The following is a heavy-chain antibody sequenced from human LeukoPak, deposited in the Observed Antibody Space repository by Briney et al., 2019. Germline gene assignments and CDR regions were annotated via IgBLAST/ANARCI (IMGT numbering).Heavy chain of an antibody. CDR2: INSDGSTT. J-gene: IGHJ4*02. V-gene: IGHV3-74*01. Sequence: GGSLRLSCTASGFTFSSYWMHWVRQAPGKGLVWVSRINSDGSTTNYADSVKGRFTISRDNAKNTLYLQMNSLRAEDTAVYYCARGGDSTGYSLLGYWGQGTLVTVSS. CDR1: GFTFSSYW. D-gene: IGHD3-22*01. CDR3: ARGGDSTGYSLLGY.